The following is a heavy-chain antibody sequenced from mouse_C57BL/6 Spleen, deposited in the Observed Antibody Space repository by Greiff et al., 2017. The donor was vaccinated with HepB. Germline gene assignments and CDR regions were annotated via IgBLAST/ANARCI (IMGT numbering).Heavy chain of an antibody. D-gene: IGHD2-5*01. Sequence: VQLQQSGAELAKPGASVKLSCKASGYTFTSYWMHWVKQRPGQGLEWIGYINPSSGYTKYNQKFKDKATLTADKSSSTAYMQLSSLTYEDSAVYYCARSYYSNYVYFGYWGQGTTLTVSS. V-gene: IGHV1-7*01. CDR3: ARSYYSNYVYFGY. CDR1: GYTFTSYW. J-gene: IGHJ2*01. CDR2: INPSSGYT.